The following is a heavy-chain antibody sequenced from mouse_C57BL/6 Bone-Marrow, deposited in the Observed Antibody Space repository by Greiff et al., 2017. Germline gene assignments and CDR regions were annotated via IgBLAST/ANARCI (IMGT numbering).Heavy chain of an antibody. V-gene: IGHV1-50*01. D-gene: IGHD1-1*01. J-gene: IGHJ3*01. CDR1: GYTFTSYW. CDR2: IDPSDSYT. CDR3: AREEDYCGSSGAWFAY. Sequence: QVQLKQPGAELVKPGASVKLSCKASGYTFTSYWMQWVKQRPGQGLEWIGEIDPSDSYTNYNQKFKGTATLTVDTSSRTDYMQLSSLTSEDSAVYCCAREEDYCGSSGAWFAYWGQGTLVTVSA.